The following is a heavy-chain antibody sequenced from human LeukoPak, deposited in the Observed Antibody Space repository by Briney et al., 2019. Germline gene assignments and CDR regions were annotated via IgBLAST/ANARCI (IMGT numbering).Heavy chain of an antibody. V-gene: IGHV1-2*02. CDR2: INPNSGGT. Sequence: GASVKVSCKASGYTFTGYYMHWVRQAPGQGLEWMGWINPNSGGTNYAQKLQGRVTMTTDTSTSTAYMELRSLRSDDTAVYYCARGGGYSYGYFYYYYYMDVWGKGTTVTVSS. CDR1: GYTFTGYY. J-gene: IGHJ6*03. CDR3: ARGGGYSYGYFYYYYYMDV. D-gene: IGHD5-18*01.